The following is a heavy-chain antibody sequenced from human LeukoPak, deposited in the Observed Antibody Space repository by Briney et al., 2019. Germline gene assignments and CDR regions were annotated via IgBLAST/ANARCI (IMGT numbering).Heavy chain of an antibody. CDR1: GYTFTSYY. J-gene: IGHJ3*02. V-gene: IGHV1-46*01. D-gene: IGHD3-22*01. CDR3: ARSGYCYDSSGYYYDGGDAFDI. Sequence: ASVKVSCKASGYTFTSYYMHWVRQAPGQGLEWMGIINPSGGSTSYAQKFQGRVTMARDTSTSTVYMELSSLRSEDTAVYYCARSGYCYDSSGYYYDGGDAFDIWGQGTMVTVSS. CDR2: INPSGGST.